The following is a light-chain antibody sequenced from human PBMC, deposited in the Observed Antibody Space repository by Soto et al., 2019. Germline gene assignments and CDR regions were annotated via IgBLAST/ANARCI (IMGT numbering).Light chain of an antibody. CDR1: QSVNDY. CDR2: AAS. CDR3: QQSFSTPYT. Sequence: DFQVTQSPSSLSASVGDRVTITCRASQSVNDYLNWYQQRPGKAPKLLIYAASTLHSGVPSRFSGSVFGTDFSLTITSLQPEDFATYYCQQSFSTPYTFGQGTKLEIK. V-gene: IGKV1-39*01. J-gene: IGKJ2*01.